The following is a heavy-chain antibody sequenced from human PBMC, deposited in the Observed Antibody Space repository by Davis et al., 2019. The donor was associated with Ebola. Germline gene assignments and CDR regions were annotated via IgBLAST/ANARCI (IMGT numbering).Heavy chain of an antibody. V-gene: IGHV4-59*02. CDR1: GGSVSNYY. Sequence: SETLSLTCTVSGGSVSNYYWSWIRQPPGKGLEWIGYIYYRGSANYNPSLKSRVTISVDTSKNQFSLKLSSVTAADTAVYYCARVSYRGGNDYWGQGTLVTVSS. CDR2: IYYRGSA. CDR3: ARVSYRGGNDY. J-gene: IGHJ4*02. D-gene: IGHD2-21*01.